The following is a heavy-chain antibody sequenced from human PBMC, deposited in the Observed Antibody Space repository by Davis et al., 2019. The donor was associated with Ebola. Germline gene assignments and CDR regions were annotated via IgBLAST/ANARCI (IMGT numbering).Heavy chain of an antibody. CDR2: IIPILGIA. Sequence: SSVQVSCKACLGTFSSHAISWVRQPPGQGLEWMGRIIPILGIANYAQKFQGRVTITAEKSTSTAYMELSSLRSEDTAVYYCASVWVVPAAPNWFDPWGQGTLVTVSS. CDR3: ASVWVVPAAPNWFDP. CDR1: LGTFSSHA. J-gene: IGHJ5*02. V-gene: IGHV1-69*04. D-gene: IGHD2-2*01.